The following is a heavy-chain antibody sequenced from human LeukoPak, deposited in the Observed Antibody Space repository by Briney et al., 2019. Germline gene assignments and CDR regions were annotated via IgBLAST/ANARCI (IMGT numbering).Heavy chain of an antibody. CDR1: GGSFSGYY. J-gene: IGHJ4*02. D-gene: IGHD6-19*01. CDR2: INHSGST. CDR3: ARGLNSSGWYTAENYFDY. Sequence: SETLSLTCAVYGGSFSGYYWSWIRQPPGKGLEWIGEINHSGSTNYNPSLKSRVTISVDTSKNQFSPKLSSVTAADTAVYYCARGLNSSGWYTAENYFDYWGQGTLVTVSS. V-gene: IGHV4-34*01.